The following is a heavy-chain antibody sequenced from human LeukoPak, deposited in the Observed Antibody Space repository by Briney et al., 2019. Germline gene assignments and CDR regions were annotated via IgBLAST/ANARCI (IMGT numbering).Heavy chain of an antibody. CDR3: ARDKGLWFGDSNWFDP. D-gene: IGHD3-10*01. CDR1: GGSISSGGYY. Sequence: SETLSLTCTVSGGSISSGGYYWSWIRQHPGKGLEWIGYTYYSGSTYYNPSLKSRVTISVDTSKNQFSLKLSSVTAADTAVYYCARDKGLWFGDSNWFDPWGQGTLVTVSS. CDR2: TYYSGST. J-gene: IGHJ5*02. V-gene: IGHV4-31*03.